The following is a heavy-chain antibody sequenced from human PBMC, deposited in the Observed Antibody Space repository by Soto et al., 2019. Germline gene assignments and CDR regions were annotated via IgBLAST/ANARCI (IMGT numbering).Heavy chain of an antibody. CDR2: INHSGST. CDR3: ARAIWGDYTVRVVISDY. Sequence: ALTCAVYGGSFSGYYWSWIRQPPGKGLEWIGEINHSGSTNYNPSLKSRVTISVDTSKNQFSLKLSSVTAADTAVYYCARAIWGDYTVRVVISDYWGQGALVTVSS. D-gene: IGHD3-10*01. V-gene: IGHV4-34*01. J-gene: IGHJ4*02. CDR1: GGSFSGYY.